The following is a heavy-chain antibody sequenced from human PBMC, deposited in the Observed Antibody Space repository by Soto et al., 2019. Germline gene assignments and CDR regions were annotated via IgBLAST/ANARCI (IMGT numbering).Heavy chain of an antibody. CDR3: ARFYYASGSLIVRAPDY. CDR2: IYYSGSA. Sequence: SETLCLTCTVSGGSISTGGYYWSWIRQHPGKGLEWIGYIYYSGSAYYNPSLQSRLTMSVDTSKNQFSLKLNSVTAADTAVYYCARFYYASGSLIVRAPDYWGQGTLLTVSS. J-gene: IGHJ4*02. V-gene: IGHV4-31*03. D-gene: IGHD3-10*01. CDR1: GGSISTGGYY.